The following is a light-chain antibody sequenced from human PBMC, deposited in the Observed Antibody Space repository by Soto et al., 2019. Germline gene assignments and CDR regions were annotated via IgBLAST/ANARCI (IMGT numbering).Light chain of an antibody. CDR1: QSVSNNY. Sequence: EILLTQSPGTLSLSPGERATLSCRASQSVSNNYLAWYQQKPGQAPRLLIYDASNRATGVPARFSGSGSGTDFTLTVSSLEPEDFAVYYCQQRRSWPRTFGQGTKVDIK. J-gene: IGKJ1*01. V-gene: IGKV3-11*01. CDR2: DAS. CDR3: QQRRSWPRT.